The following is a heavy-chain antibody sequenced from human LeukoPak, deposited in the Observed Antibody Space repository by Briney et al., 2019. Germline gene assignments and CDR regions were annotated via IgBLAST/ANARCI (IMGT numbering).Heavy chain of an antibody. CDR3: ARGVRGYYDSSGYFPFLDY. V-gene: IGHV3-53*01. J-gene: IGHJ4*02. Sequence: GGSLRLSCAASGFTVSSNYMSWVRQAPGKGLEWVSVIYSGGSTYYADSVKGRFTISRDNSKNTLYLQMNSLRAEDTAVYYCARGVRGYYDSSGYFPFLDYWGQGTLATVSS. D-gene: IGHD3-22*01. CDR1: GFTVSSNY. CDR2: IYSGGST.